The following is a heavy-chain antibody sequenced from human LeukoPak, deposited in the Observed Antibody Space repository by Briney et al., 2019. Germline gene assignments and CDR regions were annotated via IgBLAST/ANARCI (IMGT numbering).Heavy chain of an antibody. CDR3: ARDGAFINYYYMDV. V-gene: IGHV3-30*01. D-gene: IGHD1-26*01. CDR2: ISYDGSNK. Sequence: GRSLRLSCAASGFTFSSYAMHWVRQAPGKGLEWVAVISYDGSNKYYADSVKGRFTISRDNSKNTLYLQMNSLRAEDTAVYYCARDGAFINYYYMDVWGKGTTVTVSS. J-gene: IGHJ6*03. CDR1: GFTFSSYA.